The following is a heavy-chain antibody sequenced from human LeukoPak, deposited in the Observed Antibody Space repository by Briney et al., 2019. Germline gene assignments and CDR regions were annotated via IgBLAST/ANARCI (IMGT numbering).Heavy chain of an antibody. V-gene: IGHV1-2*02. Sequence: ASVKVSCKASGYTFTGYYLHWVRQTPGQGLEWMGWINPNGGGTNYAQKFQGRVTMTRDTSISTAYMELSRLRSNDTALYYCAREGFDPWGQGTMVTVSS. CDR2: INPNGGGT. CDR1: GYTFTGYY. CDR3: AREGFDP. J-gene: IGHJ3*01.